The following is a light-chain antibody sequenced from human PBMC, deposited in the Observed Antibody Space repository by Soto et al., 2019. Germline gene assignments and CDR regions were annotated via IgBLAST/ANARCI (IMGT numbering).Light chain of an antibody. CDR2: EVT. Sequence: SVLTQPPSVSGSPGQSVTISCTGTIRDVGNYNRVSWYQQPPGTAPKLMIYEVTNRPSGVPYRFSGSKSGKSASLTISGLQAEDEADYYCSSYTTNNTLVFGGGTKLTVL. CDR3: SSYTTNNTLV. CDR1: IRDVGNYNR. V-gene: IGLV2-18*02. J-gene: IGLJ3*02.